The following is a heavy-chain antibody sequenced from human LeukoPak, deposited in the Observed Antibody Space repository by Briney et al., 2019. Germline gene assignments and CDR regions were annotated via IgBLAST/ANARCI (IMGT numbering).Heavy chain of an antibody. CDR1: GFTFSSFW. V-gene: IGHV3-74*01. D-gene: IGHD6-19*01. Sequence: PGGSLRLSCAASGFTFSSFWMHWVRQAPGKGVVWVSRINSVGSSTSYADSVKGRFTISRDNAKNTLYLQMNSLRAEDTAVYYCARERTSGWDAFDTWGQGTLVTVSS. CDR3: ARERTSGWDAFDT. CDR2: INSVGSST. J-gene: IGHJ5*02.